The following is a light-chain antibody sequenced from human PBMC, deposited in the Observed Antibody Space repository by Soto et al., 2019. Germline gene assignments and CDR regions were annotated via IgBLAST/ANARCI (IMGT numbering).Light chain of an antibody. CDR1: SSDVGGYNF. J-gene: IGLJ1*01. Sequence: QSAKTHPPSVFRSPGHSITISCTGTSSDVGGYNFVSWYQQLPGKAPKLMIYEVTSRPSGVSNRFSGSKSGNTASLTISGLQPEDEAEYYCSSYTTSSNVVFGTGTKVTVL. V-gene: IGLV2-14*03. CDR2: EVT. CDR3: SSYTTSSNVV.